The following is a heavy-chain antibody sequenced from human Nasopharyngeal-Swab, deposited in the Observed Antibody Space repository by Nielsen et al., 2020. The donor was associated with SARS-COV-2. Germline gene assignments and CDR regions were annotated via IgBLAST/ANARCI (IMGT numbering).Heavy chain of an antibody. Sequence: GESLKISCAASGLTFSGHWMHWVRQAPGRGMVWVSRINGDGSTISYAESVRGRFTISRDNAKNTLYLQMNSLRAEDTAVYYCAGKGASNWYSDLEYWGKGSLVTVSS. CDR2: INGDGSTI. D-gene: IGHD6-13*01. CDR1: GLTFSGHW. CDR3: AGKGASNWYSDLEY. V-gene: IGHV3-74*01. J-gene: IGHJ4*02.